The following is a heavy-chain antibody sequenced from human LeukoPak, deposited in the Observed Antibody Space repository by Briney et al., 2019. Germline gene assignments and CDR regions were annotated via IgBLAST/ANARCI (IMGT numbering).Heavy chain of an antibody. CDR2: IRYDGSDK. J-gene: IGHJ4*02. V-gene: IGHV3-33*07. Sequence: GGSLRLSCAASGFTFSSYDIYWVRQAPGKGLEWVAFIRYDGSDKYYTDSVKGRFTISRDNAKNSLYLQMNSLRAEDTSIYYCARRGPYFDYWGQGILVTVSS. CDR1: GFTFSSYD. CDR3: ARRGPYFDY. D-gene: IGHD3-10*01.